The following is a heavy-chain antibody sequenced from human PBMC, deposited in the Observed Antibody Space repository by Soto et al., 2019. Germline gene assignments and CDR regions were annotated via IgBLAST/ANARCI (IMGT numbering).Heavy chain of an antibody. D-gene: IGHD3-16*02. J-gene: IGHJ5*02. Sequence: QVQLQESGPGLVKPSETLSLTCTVSGGSISSYYWSWIRQPPGKGLEWIGYIYYSGSTNYNPSLKSRVTISVDTSKNQFSLKLSSVTAADTAVYYCVRAAKHYDYIWGSYRSRNNWFDPWGQGTLVTVSS. CDR2: IYYSGST. V-gene: IGHV4-59*08. CDR3: VRAAKHYDYIWGSYRSRNNWFDP. CDR1: GGSISSYY.